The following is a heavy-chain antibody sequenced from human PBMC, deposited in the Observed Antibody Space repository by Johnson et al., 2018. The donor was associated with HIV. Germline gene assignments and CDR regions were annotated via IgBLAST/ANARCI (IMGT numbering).Heavy chain of an antibody. D-gene: IGHD6-19*01. Sequence: QLVESGGGLVQPGRSLRLSCAASGFTFDDYAMYWVRQAPGKGLEWVSGITWSSGRIGYADSVKGRFTISRDNAKNSLYLQMDSLRVEDTALYYCAKDRAIAVDDGLDIWGQGTLVTVSS. CDR3: AKDRAIAVDDGLDI. CDR2: ITWSSGRI. V-gene: IGHV3-9*01. J-gene: IGHJ3*02. CDR1: GFTFDDYA.